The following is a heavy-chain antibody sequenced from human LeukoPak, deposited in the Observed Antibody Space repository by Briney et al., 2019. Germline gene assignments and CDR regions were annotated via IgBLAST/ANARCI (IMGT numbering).Heavy chain of an antibody. CDR3: ARGSESGSYYSGYDGAFDV. CDR1: GYSFTGYF. V-gene: IGHV1-2*02. CDR2: INPNSGGT. J-gene: IGHJ3*01. Sequence: GASVKVSCKASGYSFTGYFMHWVRQAPGQGLAWMGWINPNSGGTNYAQKFQGRVTMTRDTSISTAYMELSSLRSDDTAVYYCARGSESGSYYSGYDGAFDVWGQGAMVTVSS. D-gene: IGHD1-26*01.